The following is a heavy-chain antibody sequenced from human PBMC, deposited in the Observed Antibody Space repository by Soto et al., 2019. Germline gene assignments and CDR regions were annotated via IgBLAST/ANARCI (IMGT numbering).Heavy chain of an antibody. CDR3: ARDKNMGNPEYGDYDHTGGAFDI. CDR2: ISGSGGST. V-gene: IGHV3-23*01. J-gene: IGHJ3*02. D-gene: IGHD4-17*01. Sequence: EGSLRLPCAASGFTFSSDAMSWVREAPGKGLEWVTAISGSGGSTYYADSVKGRFTISRDNSKNTLYLQMNSLRAEDTAVYYCARDKNMGNPEYGDYDHTGGAFDIWRQGTMVTVS. CDR1: GFTFSSDA.